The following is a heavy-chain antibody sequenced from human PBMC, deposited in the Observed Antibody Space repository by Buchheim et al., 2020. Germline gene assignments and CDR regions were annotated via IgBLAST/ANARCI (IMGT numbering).Heavy chain of an antibody. J-gene: IGHJ4*02. V-gene: IGHV3-30-3*01. D-gene: IGHD6-19*01. Sequence: QVQLVESGGGVVQPGTSLRLSCAASGFTFSTYAMHWVRQAPGKGLEWVAVISYDGSNKYSADSVKGRFTISRDNSKNTLYLQMNSLRAEDTAVYYCARSDSSGWDDFDYWGQGTL. CDR1: GFTFSTYA. CDR2: ISYDGSNK. CDR3: ARSDSSGWDDFDY.